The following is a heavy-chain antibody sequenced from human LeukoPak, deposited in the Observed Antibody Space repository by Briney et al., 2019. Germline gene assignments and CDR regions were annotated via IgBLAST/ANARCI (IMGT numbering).Heavy chain of an antibody. CDR2: MNPNTGNT. D-gene: IGHD1-26*01. CDR3: ARGVGATISYYHYYIDV. V-gene: IGHV1-8*03. J-gene: IGHJ6*03. CDR1: GYTFTSYD. Sequence: ASVKVSCKASGYTFTSYDINGVRQASGQGLEWMGGMNPNTGNTGYAQKFQGRVTITRNTSISTVYMELSRLRSEATAVYYCARGVGATISYYHYYIDVWGKGTTVTVSS.